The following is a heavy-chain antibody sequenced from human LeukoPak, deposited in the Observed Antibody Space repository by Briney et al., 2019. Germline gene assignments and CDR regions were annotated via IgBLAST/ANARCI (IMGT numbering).Heavy chain of an antibody. CDR2: IKPNGSEK. CDR3: ARDYYGSGSYYTSNYYYGMDV. V-gene: IGHV3-7*01. J-gene: IGHJ6*02. CDR1: GFIFRSYW. D-gene: IGHD3-10*01. Sequence: QAGGSLRLSCAASGFIFRSYWMSRVRQAPGKGLEWVANIKPNGSEKNSVDFVKGRFTISRDNANNSLYLQMNSLRTEDTAVYFCARDYYGSGSYYTSNYYYGMDVWGQGTTVTVSS.